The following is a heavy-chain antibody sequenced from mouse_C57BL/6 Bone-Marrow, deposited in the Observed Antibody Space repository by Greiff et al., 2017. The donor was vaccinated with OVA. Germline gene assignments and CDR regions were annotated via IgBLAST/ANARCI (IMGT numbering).Heavy chain of an antibody. J-gene: IGHJ2*01. CDR3: ARDYGRGGNFDY. V-gene: IGHV1-55*01. CDR2: IYPGSGST. D-gene: IGHD1-1*01. CDR1: GYTFTSYW. Sequence: QVQLQQPGAELVKPGASVKLSCKASGYTFTSYWITWVKQRPGQGPEWIGDIYPGSGSTNDNEKFKSKATLTVDTSSSTAYMQLSSLTSEDSAVYYCARDYGRGGNFDYWGQGTTLTVSS.